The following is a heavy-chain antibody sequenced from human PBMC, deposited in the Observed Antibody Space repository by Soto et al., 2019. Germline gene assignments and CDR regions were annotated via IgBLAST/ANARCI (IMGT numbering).Heavy chain of an antibody. CDR3: ARQGFGPLHGLVDV. V-gene: IGHV4-59*08. CDR1: GGSISSYY. D-gene: IGHD3-10*01. Sequence: QVQLQESGPGLVKPSETLSLSCTVSGGSISSYYWSWFRQSPGKRMEWIGYVYHSWGSSYNPSLQSRVAISLETSTSQFSLKVTSVTATDTAVYYCARQGFGPLHGLVDVWGQGTTVTVSS. J-gene: IGHJ6*02. CDR2: VYHSWGS.